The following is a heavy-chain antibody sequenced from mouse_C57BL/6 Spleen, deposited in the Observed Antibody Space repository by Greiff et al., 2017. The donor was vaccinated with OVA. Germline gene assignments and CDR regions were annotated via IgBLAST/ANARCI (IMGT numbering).Heavy chain of an antibody. J-gene: IGHJ3*01. Sequence: DVQLVASWEGLVKPGGSLKLSCAASGFTFSSYAMSWVRQTPEKRLEWVAYISSGGDYISYADTVKGRFTISRDNARNTLYLQMSSLKSEDTAMYYCTIYYGSSYPSWFAYWGQGTLVTVSA. D-gene: IGHD1-1*01. V-gene: IGHV5-9-1*02. CDR1: GFTFSSYA. CDR3: TIYYGSSYPSWFAY. CDR2: ISSGGDYI.